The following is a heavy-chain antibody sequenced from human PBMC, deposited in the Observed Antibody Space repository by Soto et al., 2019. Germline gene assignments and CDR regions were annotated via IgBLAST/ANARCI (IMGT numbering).Heavy chain of an antibody. J-gene: IGHJ4*02. CDR1: GYTFTGYY. D-gene: IGHD2-2*01. CDR2: INPNSGGT. V-gene: IGHV1-2*02. Sequence: VASVKVSCKASGYTFTGYYMHWVRQAPGQGLEWMGWINPNSGGTNYAQKFQGRVTMTRDTSISTAYMELSRLRSDDTAVYHCASITDCSSTSCYGWLGGSCDCTIFAYCGQGTLVTVSS. CDR3: ASITDCSSTSCYGWLGGSCDCTIFAY.